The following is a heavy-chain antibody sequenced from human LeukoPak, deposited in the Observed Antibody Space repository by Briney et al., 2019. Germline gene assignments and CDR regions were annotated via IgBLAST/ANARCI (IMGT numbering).Heavy chain of an antibody. V-gene: IGHV3-33*08. D-gene: IGHD3-3*01. J-gene: IGHJ6*02. Sequence: GGSLRLSCAASGFIYFSSYAMSWVRQAPGKGLEWVAVIWYDGSNKYYADSVKGRFTISRDNSKNTLYLQMNSLRAEDTAVYYCARDLEWPYYYGMDVWGQGTTVTVSS. CDR3: ARDLEWPYYYGMDV. CDR2: IWYDGSNK. CDR1: GFIYFSSYA.